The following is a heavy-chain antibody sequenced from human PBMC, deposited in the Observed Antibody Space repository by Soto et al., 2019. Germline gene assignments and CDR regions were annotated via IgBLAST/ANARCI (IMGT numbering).Heavy chain of an antibody. V-gene: IGHV3-48*03. D-gene: IGHD2-2*01. Sequence: ILSCAASGFTFSSYEMNWVRQAPGKGLEWVSYISSSGSTIYYADSVKGRFTISRDNAKNSLYLQMNSLRAEDTAVYYCASMSIVVVPPADDKDNWFDPWGQGTLVTVSS. CDR2: ISSSGSTI. CDR3: ASMSIVVVPPADDKDNWFDP. CDR1: GFTFSSYE. J-gene: IGHJ5*02.